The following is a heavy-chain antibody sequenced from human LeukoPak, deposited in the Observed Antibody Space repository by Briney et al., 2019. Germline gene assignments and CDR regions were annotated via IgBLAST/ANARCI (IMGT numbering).Heavy chain of an antibody. J-gene: IGHJ4*02. CDR1: GFTFSTYW. V-gene: IGHV3-7*03. CDR2: IKQDGSEK. D-gene: IGHD5-18*01. CDR3: VLSSTARGGNDY. Sequence: GGSLRLSCAASGFTFSTYWMSWVRQAPGKGLEWVANIKQDGSEKYCVDSVKGRFTISRDNAKNSLYLQMNSLRAEDTAVYYCVLSSTARGGNDYWGQGTLVTVSS.